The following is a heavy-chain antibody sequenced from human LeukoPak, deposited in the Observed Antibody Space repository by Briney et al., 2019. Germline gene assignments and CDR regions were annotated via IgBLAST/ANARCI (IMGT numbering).Heavy chain of an antibody. V-gene: IGHV3-21*01. CDR3: ARFVAAYGSGSYYKDY. CDR1: GFTFSSYS. Sequence: GGSLRLSCAASGFTFSSYSMNWVRQAPGKGLEWVSSISSSSSYIYYADSVKGRFTISRDNAKNSLYLQMNSLRAEDTAVYYCARFVAAYGSGSYYKDYWGQGTLVTVSS. D-gene: IGHD3-10*01. CDR2: ISSSSSYI. J-gene: IGHJ4*02.